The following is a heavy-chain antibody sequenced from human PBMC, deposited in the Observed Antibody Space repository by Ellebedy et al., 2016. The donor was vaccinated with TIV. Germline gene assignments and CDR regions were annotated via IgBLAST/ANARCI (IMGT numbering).Heavy chain of an antibody. CDR2: ISPITNY. Sequence: GESLKISCAASGFTFSTYSLNWIRQAPGKGLEWVSSISPITNYADSVRGRFTISRANAQNSLYLQMNNLRAEDTAVYYCSRGGGCGGGTCYYPDFWGQGTLVTVSS. CDR1: GFTFSTYS. J-gene: IGHJ4*02. V-gene: IGHV3-21*01. CDR3: SRGGGCGGGTCYYPDF. D-gene: IGHD2-15*01.